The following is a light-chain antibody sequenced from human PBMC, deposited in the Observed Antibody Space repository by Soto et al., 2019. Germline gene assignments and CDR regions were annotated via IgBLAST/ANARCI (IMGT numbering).Light chain of an antibody. CDR2: AAS. Sequence: DIQMTQSPSSLSASVGDRITISCRASQAISSWLAWYQHEPGQAPKLLIYAASRLHSGVPSRFSGSGSGTDFTLTISNLQPEDFTTYYCQQTKSPGTFGQGTKVDI. J-gene: IGKJ1*01. V-gene: IGKV1-12*01. CDR3: QQTKSPGT. CDR1: QAISSW.